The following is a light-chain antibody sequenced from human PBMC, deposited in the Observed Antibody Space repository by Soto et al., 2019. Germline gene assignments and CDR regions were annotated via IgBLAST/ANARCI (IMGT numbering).Light chain of an antibody. Sequence: QSVLPQPPSVSGAPGQRVTISCNGSSSNIGADNDVHWYQQVPGTAPKLLIYSNNNRPSGVPDRFSGSKSGTSASVAITGLQAEDEAFYYCQSYDTSLTTYVFGTGTKVTVL. CDR2: SNN. CDR3: QSYDTSLTTYV. CDR1: SSNIGADND. J-gene: IGLJ1*01. V-gene: IGLV1-40*01.